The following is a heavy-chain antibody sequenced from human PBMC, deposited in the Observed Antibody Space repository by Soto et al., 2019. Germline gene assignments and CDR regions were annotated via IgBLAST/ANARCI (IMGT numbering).Heavy chain of an antibody. J-gene: IGHJ6*02. CDR2: INSDGSST. CDR3: EREVWTYYYYYGMDV. Sequence: VGSLRLSCAAFGFTFSSYWMHWVRQAPGKGLVWVSRINSDGSSTSYADSVKGRFTISRDNAKNTLYLQMNSLRAEDTAVYYCEREVWTYYYYYGMDVWGQGTTVNVSS. V-gene: IGHV3-74*01. CDR1: GFTFSSYW. D-gene: IGHD2-21*01.